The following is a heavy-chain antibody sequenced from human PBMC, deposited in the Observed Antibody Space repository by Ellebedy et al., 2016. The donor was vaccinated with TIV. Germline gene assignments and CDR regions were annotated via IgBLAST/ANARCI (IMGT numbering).Heavy chain of an antibody. Sequence: SETLSLTCTVSGGSISSIDHYWGWIRQPPGKALEWIGSIYHSGSTNYNPSLKSRVTISVDTSKNQFSLKLSSVTAADTAVYYCARDRGTTMIVSDYWGQGTLVTVSS. J-gene: IGHJ4*02. V-gene: IGHV4-39*02. D-gene: IGHD3-22*01. CDR2: IYHSGST. CDR3: ARDRGTTMIVSDY. CDR1: GGSISSIDHY.